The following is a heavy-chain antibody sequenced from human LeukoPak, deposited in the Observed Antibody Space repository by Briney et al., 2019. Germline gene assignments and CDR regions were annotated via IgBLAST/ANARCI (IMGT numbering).Heavy chain of an antibody. J-gene: IGHJ5*02. V-gene: IGHV4-34*01. D-gene: IGHD6-13*01. Sequence: SQTLSLTCAVYGGSFSGYYWSWIRQPQEKGLEWIGEINHSGSTNYNPSLKSRVTISVDTSKNQFSLKLSSVTAADTAVYYCARTQGYSSSWYPPFGWFDPWGQGTLVTVSS. CDR1: GGSFSGYY. CDR2: INHSGST. CDR3: ARTQGYSSSWYPPFGWFDP.